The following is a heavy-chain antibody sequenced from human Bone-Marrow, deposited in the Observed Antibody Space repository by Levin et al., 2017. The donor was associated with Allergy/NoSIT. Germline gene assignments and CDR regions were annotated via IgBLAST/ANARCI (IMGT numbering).Heavy chain of an antibody. CDR1: GFPFSSFW. Sequence: GGSLRLSCVGFGFPFSSFWMSWVRQAPGKGLEWVANINQDGSERHYMDSVKGRFIISRDNAQNLVFLQLNNLRDEDTALYYCARLRGANTWGQGTMVTVSS. V-gene: IGHV3-7*01. CDR3: ARLRGANT. D-gene: IGHD3-16*01. J-gene: IGHJ4*02. CDR2: INQDGSER.